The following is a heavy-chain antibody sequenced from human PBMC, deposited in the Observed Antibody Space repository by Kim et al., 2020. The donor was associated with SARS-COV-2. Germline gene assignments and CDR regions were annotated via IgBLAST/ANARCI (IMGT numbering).Heavy chain of an antibody. D-gene: IGHD2-15*01. CDR2: ISRNGDSR. J-gene: IGHJ2*01. CDR1: GFTFSDDW. V-gene: IGHV3-11*01. Sequence: GGSLRLSCAASGFTFSDDWMTWVRQAPGKGLEWVSRISRNGDSRNYAYAVQGRFTISIDNAKDKAKLQLHMHSNKLKAATKYSCAFHPRYSYW. CDR3: AFHPRYSYW.